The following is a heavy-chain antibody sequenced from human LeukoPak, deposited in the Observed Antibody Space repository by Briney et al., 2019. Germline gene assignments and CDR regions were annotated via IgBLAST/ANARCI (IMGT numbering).Heavy chain of an antibody. J-gene: IGHJ3*01. D-gene: IGHD6-13*01. CDR2: ISSSSSYI. CDR3: AREVLAAAGD. V-gene: IGHV3-21*01. CDR1: GFTFSSYS. Sequence: GGSLRLSCAASGFTFSSYSMNWVRQAPGKGLEWVSSISSSSSYIYYADSVKGRFTISRDNAKNSLYLQMNSLRAEDTSVYYCAREVLAAAGDWGQGTMVTVSS.